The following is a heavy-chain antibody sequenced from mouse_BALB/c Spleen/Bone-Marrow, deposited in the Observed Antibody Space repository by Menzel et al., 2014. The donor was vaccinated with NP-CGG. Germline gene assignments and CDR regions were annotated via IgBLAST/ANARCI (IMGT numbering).Heavy chain of an antibody. CDR2: ILPGSGGT. CDR3: ARSMDY. J-gene: IGHJ4*01. Sequence: VQLQQSGAELMKPGASVKISCKATGYTFSSYWIEWVKQRPGHGLEWIEEILPGSGGTNYNEKFKGKATFTADTSSNTAYMQLNSLTSEDSAVYYCARSMDYWGQGTSVTVSS. V-gene: IGHV1-9*01. CDR1: GYTFSSYW.